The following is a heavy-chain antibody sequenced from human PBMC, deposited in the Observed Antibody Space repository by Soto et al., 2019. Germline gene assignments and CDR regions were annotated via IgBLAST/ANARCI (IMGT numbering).Heavy chain of an antibody. D-gene: IGHD1-20*01. Sequence: QVQLVESGGGVVQPGRSLRLSCAASGFTFSSYAMHWVRQAPGKGLEWVAVISYDGSNKYYADSVKGRFTISRDNSKNTLYLKMNSLRAEDTAVYYCARDQSITGTTGGFDYWGQGTLVTVSS. CDR2: ISYDGSNK. CDR3: ARDQSITGTTGGFDY. J-gene: IGHJ4*02. V-gene: IGHV3-30-3*01. CDR1: GFTFSSYA.